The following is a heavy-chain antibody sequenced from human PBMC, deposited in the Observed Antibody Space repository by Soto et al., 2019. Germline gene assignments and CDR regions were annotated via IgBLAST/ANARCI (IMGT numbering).Heavy chain of an antibody. CDR3: ARSGVGSNSLDY. CDR1: GFTFSSYG. V-gene: IGHV3-33*01. CDR2: IWYDGSNK. Sequence: GGSLRLSCAASGFTFSSYGMHWVRQAPGKGLEWVAVIWYDGSNKYYADSVKGRFTISRDNSKNTLYLQMNSLRAEDTAVYYCARSGVGSNSLDYWGQGTLVTVSS. J-gene: IGHJ4*02. D-gene: IGHD4-4*01.